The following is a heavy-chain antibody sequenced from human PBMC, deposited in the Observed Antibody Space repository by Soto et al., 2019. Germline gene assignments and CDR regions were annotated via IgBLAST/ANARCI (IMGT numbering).Heavy chain of an antibody. Sequence: GGSLRLSCAASGFTFSDYYMSWIRQAPGKGLEWVSYISSSGSTIYYADSVKGRFTISRDNAKNSLYLQMNSLRAEDTAVYYCARGRITGTTVWFDPWGQGTLVTVSS. CDR2: ISSSGSTI. D-gene: IGHD1-20*01. CDR3: ARGRITGTTVWFDP. V-gene: IGHV3-11*01. J-gene: IGHJ5*02. CDR1: GFTFSDYY.